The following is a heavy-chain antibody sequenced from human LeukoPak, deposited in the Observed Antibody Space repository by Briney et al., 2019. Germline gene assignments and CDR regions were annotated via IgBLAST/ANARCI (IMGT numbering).Heavy chain of an antibody. CDR2: ISSSSSYI. CDR1: GFTFSSYS. J-gene: IGHJ3*02. Sequence: PGGSLRLSCAASGFTFSSYSINWVRQAPGKGLEWVSSISSSSSYIYYADSVRGRFTISRDNAKNSLYLQMNSLRAEDTAVYYCARDRARGSGWYSDAFDIWGQGTMVTVSS. CDR3: ARDRARGSGWYSDAFDI. V-gene: IGHV3-21*01. D-gene: IGHD6-19*01.